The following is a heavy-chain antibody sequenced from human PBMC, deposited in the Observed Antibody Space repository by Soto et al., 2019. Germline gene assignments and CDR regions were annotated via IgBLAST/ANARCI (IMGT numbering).Heavy chain of an antibody. CDR2: FDPEDGET. D-gene: IGHD3-10*01. Sequence: GASVKVSCKVSGYTLTELSMHWVRQAPGKGLEWMGGFDPEDGETIYAQKFQGRVTMTEDTSTDTAYMELSSLRSEDTAVYYCATVPITMVRGVINYWGQGTLVTVSS. CDR1: GYTLTELS. V-gene: IGHV1-24*01. CDR3: ATVPITMVRGVINY. J-gene: IGHJ4*02.